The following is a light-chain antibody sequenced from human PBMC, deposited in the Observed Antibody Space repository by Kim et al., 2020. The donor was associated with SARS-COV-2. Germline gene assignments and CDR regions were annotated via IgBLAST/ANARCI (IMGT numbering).Light chain of an antibody. Sequence: LTAGERANLSCRASQSVSSSYLAWYQQKPGQAPRLLNYGASSRATGIPDRFSGSGSGTDFTLTISRLEPEDFAVYYCQQYGSSPYTFGQGTKLEI. CDR1: QSVSSSY. J-gene: IGKJ2*01. CDR2: GAS. CDR3: QQYGSSPYT. V-gene: IGKV3-20*01.